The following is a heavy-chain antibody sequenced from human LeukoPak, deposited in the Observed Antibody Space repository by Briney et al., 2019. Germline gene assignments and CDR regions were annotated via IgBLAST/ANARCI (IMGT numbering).Heavy chain of an antibody. Sequence: GGSLRLPCAASGFTFSSYSMNWVRQAPGKGLEWVSYISSSSSTIYYADSVKGRFTISRDNAKNSLYLQMNSLRAEDTAVYYCARRLVGGFDYWGQGTLVTVSS. CDR3: ARRLVGGFDY. J-gene: IGHJ4*02. D-gene: IGHD2-2*01. V-gene: IGHV3-48*01. CDR2: ISSSSSTI. CDR1: GFTFSSYS.